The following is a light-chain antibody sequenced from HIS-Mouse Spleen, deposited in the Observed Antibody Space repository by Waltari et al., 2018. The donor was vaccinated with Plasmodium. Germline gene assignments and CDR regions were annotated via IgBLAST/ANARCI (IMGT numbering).Light chain of an antibody. CDR3: QQYNSYSWT. Sequence: DIQLTQSPSPLSASVRDRVTITCRTSQSLNSWLAWYQQKPGKAPKLLIYKASSLESGVPSRFSGSGSGTEFTLTISSLQPDDFATYYCQQYNSYSWTFGQGTKVEIK. CDR1: QSLNSW. V-gene: IGKV1-5*03. CDR2: KAS. J-gene: IGKJ1*01.